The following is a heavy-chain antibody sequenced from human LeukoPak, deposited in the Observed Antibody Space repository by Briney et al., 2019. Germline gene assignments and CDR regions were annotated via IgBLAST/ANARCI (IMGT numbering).Heavy chain of an antibody. CDR2: ISISGSTI. V-gene: IGHV3-48*01. CDR1: GFSFGSYW. Sequence: GGSLRLSCAASGFSFGSYWMNWVRQAPGKGLEWVSYISISGSTIYYADSVKGRFTISRDNAKNSLYLQMNSLRAEDTAVYYCARVGRHIVVVTASYYFDYWGQGTLVTVSS. D-gene: IGHD2-21*02. CDR3: ARVGRHIVVVTASYYFDY. J-gene: IGHJ4*02.